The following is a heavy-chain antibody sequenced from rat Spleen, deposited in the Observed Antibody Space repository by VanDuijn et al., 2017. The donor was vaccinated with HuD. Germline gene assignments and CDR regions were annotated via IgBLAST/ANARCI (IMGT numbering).Heavy chain of an antibody. CDR3: VRERVPGFAFYFDY. D-gene: IGHD1-4*01. Sequence: QVQLKESGPGLVQPSETLSLTCTVSGFSLTKHSVSWVRQPSGKGPEWMGRMWYDGDTAYNSALKSRLSISRDTSKNQVFLKMNSLQTEDTAIYFCVRERVPGFAFYFDYWGQGVMVTVSS. J-gene: IGHJ2*01. CDR2: MWYDGDT. V-gene: IGHV2-34*01. CDR1: GFSLTKHS.